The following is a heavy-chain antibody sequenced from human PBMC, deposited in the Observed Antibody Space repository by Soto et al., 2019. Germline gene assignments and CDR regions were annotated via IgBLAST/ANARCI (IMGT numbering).Heavy chain of an antibody. V-gene: IGHV4-59*08. CDR2: IHYSGST. D-gene: IGHD6-13*01. J-gene: IGHJ4*02. CDR3: ARHSTSWSNFDY. CDR1: GGSISGYH. Sequence: QVQLQESGPGLVKPSETLSLTCTVSGGSISGYHWNWIRQPPGKGLEWIGYIHYSGSTNYNPSLKSRVTISVDTSNNQFSLKVSSVTDADTAVYYCARHSTSWSNFDYWGQGTLVTVSS.